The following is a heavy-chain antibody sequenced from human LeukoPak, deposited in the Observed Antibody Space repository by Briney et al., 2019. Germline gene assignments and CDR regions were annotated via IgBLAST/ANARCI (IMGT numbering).Heavy chain of an antibody. CDR3: AKDYDDGGVNWFDP. CDR1: GFTFSSYA. CDR2: ISGSGRST. D-gene: IGHD4-23*01. Sequence: GGSLRLSCAASGFTFSSYAMSWVRQAPGNGLEWVSGISGSGRSTYYADSVKGRFTISRDNSKYTLYLQMNSLRAEDTAGYYCAKDYDDGGVNWFDPWGQGTLVIVSS. V-gene: IGHV3-23*01. J-gene: IGHJ5*02.